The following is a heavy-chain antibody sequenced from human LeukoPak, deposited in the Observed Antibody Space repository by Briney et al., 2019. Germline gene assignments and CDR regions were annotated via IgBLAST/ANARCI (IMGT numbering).Heavy chain of an antibody. Sequence: SETLSLTCTVSGGSISSYYRSWIRQPPGKGLEWIGYIYSSGSTNYNPSLKSRVTMSVDTSKNQFSLKLSPVTAADTAVYYCARDKGRAFDIWGQGTVVTVSS. CDR2: IYSSGST. CDR1: GGSISSYY. J-gene: IGHJ3*02. CDR3: ARDKGRAFDI. V-gene: IGHV4-59*01.